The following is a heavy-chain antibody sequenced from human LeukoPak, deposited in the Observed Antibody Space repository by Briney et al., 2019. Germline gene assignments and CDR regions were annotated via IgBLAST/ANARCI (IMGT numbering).Heavy chain of an antibody. CDR3: ATINGGHGFDI. D-gene: IGHD2-8*01. CDR2: IYPGDSDT. CDR1: GYILTNYW. J-gene: IGHJ3*02. Sequence: GESLKISCKGSGYILTNYWIAWVRQMPGKGLEWMGIIYPGDSDTRYRPSFQGQVTISADKSISTAYLQWSSLKASDTAMYYCATINGGHGFDIWGHGTMVTVS. V-gene: IGHV5-51*01.